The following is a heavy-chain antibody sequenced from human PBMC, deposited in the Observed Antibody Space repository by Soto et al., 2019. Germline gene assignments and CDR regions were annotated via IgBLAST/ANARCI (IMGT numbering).Heavy chain of an antibody. CDR2: ISAYNGNT. D-gene: IGHD3-10*01. CDR1: GYTFTSYG. V-gene: IGHV1-18*01. CDR3: ARDKSAYYGSGSYYNVIVSKAYGMDV. J-gene: IGHJ6*02. Sequence: ASVKVSCKASGYTFTSYGISWVRQAPGQGLEWMGWISAYNGNTNYAQKLQGRVTMTTDTSTSAAYMELRSLRSDDTAVYYCARDKSAYYGSGSYYNVIVSKAYGMDVWGQGTTVTVSS.